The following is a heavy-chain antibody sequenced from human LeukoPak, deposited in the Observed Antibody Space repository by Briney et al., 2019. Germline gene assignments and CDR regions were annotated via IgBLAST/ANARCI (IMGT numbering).Heavy chain of an antibody. V-gene: IGHV3-74*01. J-gene: IGHJ6*02. CDR1: GFTFSSYW. D-gene: IGHD5-12*01. CDR2: IASDGSST. CDR3: AKPGPVATSRYYYYYGMDV. Sequence: QTGGSLRLSCAASGFTFSSYWMNWVRHAPGKGLVWVSRIASDGSSTTYADFVKGRFSISRDNAKNTLYLQMNSLRAEDTAVYYCAKPGPVATSRYYYYYGMDVWGQGTTVTVSS.